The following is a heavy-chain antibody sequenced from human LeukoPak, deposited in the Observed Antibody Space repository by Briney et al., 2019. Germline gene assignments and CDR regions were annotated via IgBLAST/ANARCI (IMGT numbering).Heavy chain of an antibody. Sequence: GGSLRLSCTPSGFTFSSYGFHWVRQAPGNGLESVAVIWYDGSQKYYADSVKGRFTISRDNSKNTLSLQMNSLRAEDTAVYYCARDVGNFGSGSSYFDSWGQGTLVTVSS. CDR1: GFTFSSYG. J-gene: IGHJ4*02. D-gene: IGHD3-10*01. CDR3: ARDVGNFGSGSSYFDS. V-gene: IGHV3-33*01. CDR2: IWYDGSQK.